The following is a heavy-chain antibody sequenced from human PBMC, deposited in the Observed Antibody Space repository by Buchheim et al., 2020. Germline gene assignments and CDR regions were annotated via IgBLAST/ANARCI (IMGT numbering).Heavy chain of an antibody. V-gene: IGHV3-48*03. CDR1: GFTFSSYE. CDR3: ARDTVTTDYYYYGMDV. D-gene: IGHD4-17*01. J-gene: IGHJ6*02. Sequence: EVQLVESGGGLVQPGGSLRLSCAASGFTFSSYEMNWVRQAPGKGLEWVSYISSSGSTIYYADSVKGRFTISRDNAKNSLYLQMNSLRAEDTAVYYCARDTVTTDYYYYGMDVGGQGTT. CDR2: ISSSGSTI.